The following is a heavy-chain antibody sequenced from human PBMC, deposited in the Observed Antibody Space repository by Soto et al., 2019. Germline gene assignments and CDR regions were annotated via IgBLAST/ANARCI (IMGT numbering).Heavy chain of an antibody. D-gene: IGHD6-6*01. Sequence: EVQLVESGGGLVQPGGSLRLSCAASGFTFSSYSMNWVRQAPGKGLEWVSYISSSSSTIYYADSVKGRFTISRDNAKNSLYLQMNSLRAEDTAVYYCARDYGSSSSDWFDPWGQGTLVTVSS. J-gene: IGHJ5*02. V-gene: IGHV3-48*01. CDR1: GFTFSSYS. CDR2: ISSSSSTI. CDR3: ARDYGSSSSDWFDP.